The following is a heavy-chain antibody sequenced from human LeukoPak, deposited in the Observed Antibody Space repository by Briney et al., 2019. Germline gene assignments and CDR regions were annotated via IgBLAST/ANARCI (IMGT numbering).Heavy chain of an antibody. Sequence: GGSLGLSCSASGFTFSSYAMTWVRQAPGKGLEWVSTISGRGDLEFYTESVKGRFTVSRDHSENTVHLQMDSLRAEDTGIYYCAREGDFWSGYPIDHYYYMDVWGKGTTVTVTS. J-gene: IGHJ6*03. CDR2: ISGRGDLE. CDR3: AREGDFWSGYPIDHYYYMDV. CDR1: GFTFSSYA. V-gene: IGHV3-23*01. D-gene: IGHD3-3*01.